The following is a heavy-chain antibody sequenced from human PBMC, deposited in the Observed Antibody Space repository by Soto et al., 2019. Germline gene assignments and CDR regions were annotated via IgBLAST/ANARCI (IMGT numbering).Heavy chain of an antibody. J-gene: IGHJ6*02. CDR1: GFTFIDFY. CDR3: AREMVIVDTTYYHYGMEV. V-gene: IGHV3-11*01. Sequence: PGGSXRLSCATSGFTFIDFYMSWIRQAPGKGLEWVSYISGSGGTIYYADSVKGRFTISRDNAKNSLYLHMTSLRAEDTAIYYCAREMVIVDTTYYHYGMEVRGQGTTVTVSS. D-gene: IGHD2-15*01. CDR2: ISGSGGTI.